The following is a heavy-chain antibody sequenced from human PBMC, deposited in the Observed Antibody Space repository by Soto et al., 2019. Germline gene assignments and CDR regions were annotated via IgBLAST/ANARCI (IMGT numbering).Heavy chain of an antibody. Sequence: ASVKVSCKASGYTFTGYYMHWVRQAPGQGLEWMGRINPNSGGTNYAQKFQGRVTMTRDRSISTVYMELTRLRSDDTAVYFCARGHSTDCSNGVCSFFYNHEMDVWGQGTTVTVSS. CDR2: INPNSGGT. CDR3: ARGHSTDCSNGVCSFFYNHEMDV. CDR1: GYTFTGYY. V-gene: IGHV1-2*06. J-gene: IGHJ6*02. D-gene: IGHD2-8*01.